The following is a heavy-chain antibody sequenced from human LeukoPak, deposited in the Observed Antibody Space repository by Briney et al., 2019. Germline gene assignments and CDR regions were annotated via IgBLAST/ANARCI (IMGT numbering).Heavy chain of an antibody. CDR2: ISDDGRNK. J-gene: IGHJ4*02. V-gene: IGHV3-30*18. Sequence: PSGGSLRLSCAASGFSFISYGMHWVRQAPGKGLEWVGVISDDGRNKKYADSVKGRFTISRDNSKDTLYLQMNSLRDEDTAVYYCAKRPSDYGDYVTYFDYWGQGTLVTVSS. CDR1: GFSFISYG. CDR3: AKRPSDYGDYVTYFDY. D-gene: IGHD4-17*01.